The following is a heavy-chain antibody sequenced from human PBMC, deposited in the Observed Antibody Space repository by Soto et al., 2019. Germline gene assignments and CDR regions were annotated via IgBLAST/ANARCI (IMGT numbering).Heavy chain of an antibody. D-gene: IGHD2-15*01. CDR2: ISHTGRT. CDR3: ARDPANLALAVAYFDS. J-gene: IGHJ4*02. Sequence: LSLTCTVSGGSITNSFYWGWIRQSPEKGLEWIGSISHTGRTSYNPSLKSRVSISVDTSKNQFSLTLTSVTAADTAVYYCARDPANLALAVAYFDSWGQGTLVTVSS. CDR1: GGSITNSFY. V-gene: IGHV4-38-2*02.